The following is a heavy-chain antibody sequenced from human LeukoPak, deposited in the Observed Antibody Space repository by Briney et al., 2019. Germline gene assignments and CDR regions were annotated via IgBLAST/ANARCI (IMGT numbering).Heavy chain of an antibody. CDR2: IYYSGST. D-gene: IGHD2-21*02. CDR3: ARGLAYCGGDCP. V-gene: IGHV4-39*06. Sequence: PSETLSLTCTVSGGSISSSSYYWGWIRQPPGKGLEWIGSIYYSGSTYYNPSLKSRVTISVDTSKTQFALKLSSVTAADTAVYYCARGLAYCGGDCPWGQGTLVTVSS. CDR1: GGSISSSSYY. J-gene: IGHJ5*02.